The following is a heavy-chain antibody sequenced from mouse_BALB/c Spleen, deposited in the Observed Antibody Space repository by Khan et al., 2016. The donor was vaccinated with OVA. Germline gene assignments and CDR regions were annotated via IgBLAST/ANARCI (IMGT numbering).Heavy chain of an antibody. V-gene: IGHV14-4*02. CDR2: IDPENGNT. CDR1: GFNIKDYY. CDR3: NAFYYGNYLDY. Sequence: VQLQQSGAELVRSGASVKLSCTASGFNIKDYYIHWMKQRPEQGLEWIGWIDPENGNTEYAPKFQGKATMTADTSSNTAYLQLSSLTSEDTAVXYCNAFYYGNYLDYWGQGTTLTVSS. D-gene: IGHD2-1*01. J-gene: IGHJ2*01.